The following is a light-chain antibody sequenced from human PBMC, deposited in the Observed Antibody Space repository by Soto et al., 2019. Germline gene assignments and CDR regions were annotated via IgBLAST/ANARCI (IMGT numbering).Light chain of an antibody. CDR2: GTS. V-gene: IGKV3-20*01. CDR3: QQYGSSSWT. J-gene: IGKJ1*01. CDR1: QSVSSSY. Sequence: ESVLTPSPGTLSLSPGESATLSCRASQSVSSSYLAWYQQKPGQAPRLLIYGTSSRATAIPDRFSGSGSGTDFTLTISRLEPEDFAVYYCQQYGSSSWTFGQGTKVEIK.